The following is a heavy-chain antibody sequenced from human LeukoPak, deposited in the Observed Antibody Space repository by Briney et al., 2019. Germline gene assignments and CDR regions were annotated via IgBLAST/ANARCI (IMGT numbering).Heavy chain of an antibody. CDR2: MSYEGSNK. V-gene: IGHV3-30*04. Sequence: PGRSLRLSCAAAGFTLSSYAMHWVRQAPGKGLEWVAAMSYEGSNKYYADSVKGRFTISRDNSKNTLYLQMNSLRAEDTAVYYCARGLGWPGDYWGQGTLVTVSS. CDR3: ARGLGWPGDY. CDR1: GFTLSSYA. D-gene: IGHD2-15*01. J-gene: IGHJ4*02.